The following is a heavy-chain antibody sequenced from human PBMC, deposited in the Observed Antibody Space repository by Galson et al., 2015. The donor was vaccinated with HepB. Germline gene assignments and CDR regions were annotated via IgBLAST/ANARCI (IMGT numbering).Heavy chain of an antibody. CDR1: GYTFTSYG. J-gene: IGHJ6*02. CDR3: ARERGGTIDILTGYYNRYYYYGMDV. D-gene: IGHD3-9*01. Sequence: SVKVSCKASGYTFTSYGISWVRQAPGQGLEWMGWISAYNGNTNYAQKLQGRVTMTTDTSTSTAYMELRSLRSDDTAVYYCARERGGTIDILTGYYNRYYYYGMDVWGQGTTVTVSS. V-gene: IGHV1-18*01. CDR2: ISAYNGNT.